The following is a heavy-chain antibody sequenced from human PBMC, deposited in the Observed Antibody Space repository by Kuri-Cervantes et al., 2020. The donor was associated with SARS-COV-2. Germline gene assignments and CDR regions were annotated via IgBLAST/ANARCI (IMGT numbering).Heavy chain of an antibody. J-gene: IGHJ6*02. CDR3: ARGRDYSFSSYYYYGMDV. V-gene: IGHV4-34*01. CDR1: GGSFSGYY. Sequence: GSLRLSCAVYGGSFSGYYWSRIRQPPGKGLEWIGEINHSGSTNYNPSLKSRVTISVDTSKNQFSLKLSSVTAADTAVYYCARGRDYSFSSYYYYGMDVWGQGTTVTVSS. D-gene: IGHD4-11*01. CDR2: INHSGST.